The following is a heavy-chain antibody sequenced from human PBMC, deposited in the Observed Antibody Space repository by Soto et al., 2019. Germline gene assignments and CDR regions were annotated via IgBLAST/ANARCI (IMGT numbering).Heavy chain of an antibody. CDR1: GGSISSGGYY. D-gene: IGHD2-2*01. CDR2: IYNSGST. CDR3: ARARSSTSPCGY. J-gene: IGHJ4*02. Sequence: SETLSLTCTFSGGSISSGGYYWSWVPQHPGKGLEWIGYIYNSGSTYYNPSLKSRVTISVDTSKNQFSLKLSSVTAADTAVYYCARARSSTSPCGYWGQGTLVTVSS. V-gene: IGHV4-31*03.